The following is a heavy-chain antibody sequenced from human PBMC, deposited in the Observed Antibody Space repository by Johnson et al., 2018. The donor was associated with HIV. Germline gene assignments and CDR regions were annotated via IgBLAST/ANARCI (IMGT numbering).Heavy chain of an antibody. CDR3: TGGWWYAFDV. V-gene: IGHV3-NL1*01. CDR1: GFTFSSYG. Sequence: QVQLVESGGGVVQPGGSLRLSCAASGFTFSSYGMHWVREDPGQGQEWVSNIGRSGSNIYHADSEKGRFTIPRDNAKNTRFLQMNSLRAEDTAVDYCTGGWWYAFDVWGQGTMVTVSS. CDR2: IGRSGSNI. D-gene: IGHD2-15*01. J-gene: IGHJ3*01.